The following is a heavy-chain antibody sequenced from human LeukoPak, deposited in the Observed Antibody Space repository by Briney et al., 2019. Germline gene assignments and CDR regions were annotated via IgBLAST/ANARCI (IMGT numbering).Heavy chain of an antibody. J-gene: IGHJ4*02. Sequence: SETLSLTCAVSGGSISSSNWWSWVRQPPGKGLEWIGEIYHSGSTNYNPSLKSRVTISVDKSKNQFSLKLSSVTAADTAVYYCAAGMVLDSSGPFDYWGQGTLVTVSS. CDR1: GGSISSSNW. V-gene: IGHV4-4*02. D-gene: IGHD3-22*01. CDR2: IYHSGST. CDR3: AAGMVLDSSGPFDY.